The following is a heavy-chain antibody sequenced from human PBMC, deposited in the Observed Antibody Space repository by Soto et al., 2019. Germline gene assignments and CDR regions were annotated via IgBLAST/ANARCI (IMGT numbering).Heavy chain of an antibody. Sequence: GGSLRLSCAASGFTFSSYAVSWARQAPGKGLEWVSAISGSGGSAYYADSVKGRFTISRDNSKNTLYLQMNSLRAEDTAVYYCATGRRDTPNWGQGTMVTVSS. D-gene: IGHD2-15*01. V-gene: IGHV3-23*01. CDR2: ISGSGGSA. J-gene: IGHJ3*01. CDR3: ATGRRDTPN. CDR1: GFTFSSYA.